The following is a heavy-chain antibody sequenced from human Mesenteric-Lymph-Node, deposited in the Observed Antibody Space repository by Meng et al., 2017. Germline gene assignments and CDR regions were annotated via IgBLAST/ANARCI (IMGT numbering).Heavy chain of an antibody. V-gene: IGHV3-23*01. CDR3: AKDSDGRSGTYSDFDY. CDR1: GFTFSSYN. CDR2: ISASGDGT. D-gene: IGHD3-10*01. Sequence: GESLKISCVASGFTFSSYNMNWVRQTPGKGLEWVATISASGDGTYYADSVKGRFTISRDNSKNTLYLQMNSLRAEDTAFYYCAKDSDGRSGTYSDFDYWGQGTLVTVSS. J-gene: IGHJ4*02.